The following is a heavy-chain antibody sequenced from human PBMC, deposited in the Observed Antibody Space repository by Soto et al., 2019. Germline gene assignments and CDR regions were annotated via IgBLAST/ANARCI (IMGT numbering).Heavy chain of an antibody. D-gene: IGHD1-26*01. CDR2: ISYDGSNK. V-gene: IGHV3-30*18. Sequence: GGSLRLSCAASGFTFSSYGMHWVRQAPGKGLEWVAVISYDGSNKYYADSVKGRFTISRDNSKNTLYLQMNSLRAEDTAVYYCAKARVVELPTDYWGQGTMVT. J-gene: IGHJ4*02. CDR3: AKARVVELPTDY. CDR1: GFTFSSYG.